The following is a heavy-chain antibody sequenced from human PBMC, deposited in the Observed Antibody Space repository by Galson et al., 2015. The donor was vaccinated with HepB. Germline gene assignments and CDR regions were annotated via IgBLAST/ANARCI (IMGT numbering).Heavy chain of an antibody. CDR3: ARGANYYYDSSGYFFIAEYFQH. CDR1: GYSFTSYW. J-gene: IGHJ1*01. V-gene: IGHV5-51*01. D-gene: IGHD3-22*01. Sequence: QSGAEVKKPGESLKISCKGSGYSFTSYWIGWVRQMPGKGLEWMGIIYPGDSDTRYSPSFQGQVTISADKSISTAYLQWSSLKASDTAMYYCARGANYYYDSSGYFFIAEYFQHWGQGTLVTVSS. CDR2: IYPGDSDT.